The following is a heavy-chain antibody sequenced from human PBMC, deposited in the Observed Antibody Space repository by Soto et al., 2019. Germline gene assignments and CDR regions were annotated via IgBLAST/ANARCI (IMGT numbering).Heavy chain of an antibody. D-gene: IGHD3-3*01. J-gene: IGHJ4*02. CDR3: AKPPLRFLEWLLYY. V-gene: IGHV3-23*01. CDR1: GFTFSTYD. Sequence: EVQLLESGGGLAQPGGSLTLSCAGSGFTFSTYDMSWVRQAPGKGLEWVSSISDSGGHTYYADSVRGRFTISRDNSKDTLYLHMNSLRAEDTAVYYCAKPPLRFLEWLLYYWGQGTLVTVSP. CDR2: ISDSGGHT.